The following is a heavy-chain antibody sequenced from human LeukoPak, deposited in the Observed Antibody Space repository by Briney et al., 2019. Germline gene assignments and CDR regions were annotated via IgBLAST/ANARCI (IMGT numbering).Heavy chain of an antibody. J-gene: IGHJ4*02. CDR1: GYTFTTYY. D-gene: IGHD6-19*01. Sequence: ASVKVSCKASGYTFTTYYMHWVRQAPGQGLEWMGLVNPSGTSTRYAQKFQGRVTMTRDMSTSTVYMELSSLRSEDTAVYYCARVGVAGFYYFDYWGQGTLVTVSS. CDR3: ARVGVAGFYYFDY. CDR2: VNPSGTST. V-gene: IGHV1-46*01.